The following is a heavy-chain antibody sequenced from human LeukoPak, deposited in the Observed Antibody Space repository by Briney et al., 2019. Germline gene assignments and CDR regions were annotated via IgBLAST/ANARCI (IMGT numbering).Heavy chain of an antibody. J-gene: IGHJ4*02. Sequence: GGSLRLSCAASGFTFSSYGMHWVRQAPGKGLEWVAFIRYDGSNKYYADSVKGRFTISRDNSKNTLYLQMNSLRAEDTAVYYCAKDRGLYYYDSSGSDYWGQGTLVTVSS. CDR1: GFTFSSYG. V-gene: IGHV3-30*02. D-gene: IGHD3-22*01. CDR2: IRYDGSNK. CDR3: AKDRGLYYYDSSGSDY.